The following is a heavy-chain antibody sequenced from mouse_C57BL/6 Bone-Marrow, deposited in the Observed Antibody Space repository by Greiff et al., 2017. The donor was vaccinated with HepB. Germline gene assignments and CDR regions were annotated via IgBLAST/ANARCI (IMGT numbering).Heavy chain of an antibody. CDR1: GYTFTDYN. Sequence: DVKLVESGPELVKPGASVKMSCKASGYTFTDYNMHWVKQSHGKSLEWIGYINPNNGGTSYNQKFKGKATLTVNKSSSTAYMELRSLTSEDSAVYYCARENGRSYEGAMDYWGQGTSVTVSS. CDR3: ARENGRSYEGAMDY. V-gene: IGHV1-22*01. J-gene: IGHJ4*01. CDR2: INPNNGGT. D-gene: IGHD1-1*01.